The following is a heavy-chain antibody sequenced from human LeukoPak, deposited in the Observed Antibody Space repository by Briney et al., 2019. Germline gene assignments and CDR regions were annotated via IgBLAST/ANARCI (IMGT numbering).Heavy chain of an antibody. V-gene: IGHV3-30*01. J-gene: IGHJ5*02. Sequence: GRSLRLSCAASGFTFSSYAMHWVRQAPGKGLEWVAVISYDGSNKYYADSVKDRFTISRDNSKNTLYLQMNSLRAEDTAVYYCARDQGLNWFDPWGQGTLVTVSS. CDR1: GFTFSSYA. CDR2: ISYDGSNK. CDR3: ARDQGLNWFDP.